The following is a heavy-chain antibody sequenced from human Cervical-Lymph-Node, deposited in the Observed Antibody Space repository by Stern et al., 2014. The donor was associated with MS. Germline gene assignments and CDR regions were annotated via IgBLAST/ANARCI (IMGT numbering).Heavy chain of an antibody. D-gene: IGHD4-23*01. Sequence: QMQLVQSGAEVKKPGASGKGSCKNAGHNCTDYGIIWVRQAPGQRLEWMGWINTGNGNRRYSQKIQGRVTITRDTSASTAYMELSSLRSEDTAVYYCARTGTVVTSGYYYGMDVWGQGTTVTVSS. V-gene: IGHV1-3*04. CDR2: INTGNGNR. CDR3: ARTGTVVTSGYYYGMDV. J-gene: IGHJ6*02. CDR1: GHNCTDYG.